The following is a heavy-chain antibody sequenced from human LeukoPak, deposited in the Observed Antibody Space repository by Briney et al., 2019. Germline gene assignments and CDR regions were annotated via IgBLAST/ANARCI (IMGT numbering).Heavy chain of an antibody. J-gene: IGHJ4*02. CDR3: ARPYCSGGRCYSLAPDY. V-gene: IGHV1-8*01. D-gene: IGHD2-15*01. CDR1: GYTFTSYD. Sequence: ASVKVSCKASGYTFTSYDINWVRQATGQGLEWMGWMNPNSGNTGYAQKFQGRVTMTRNTSISTAYMELSSLRSEDTAVYYCARPYCSGGRCYSLAPDYWGQGTLVTVSS. CDR2: MNPNSGNT.